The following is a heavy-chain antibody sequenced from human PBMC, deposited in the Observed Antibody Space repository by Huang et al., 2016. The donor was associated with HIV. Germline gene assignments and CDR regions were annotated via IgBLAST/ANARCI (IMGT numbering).Heavy chain of an antibody. V-gene: IGHV3-30*02. CDR3: ATDLGGYSFDY. Sequence: QEQLVESGGGVVQPGGSLRLSCATSGFSFSHYGMHWGRQAPGKGLDGVAFRRVDGGKKHYSDSAKGRFTISRDNSKKMLFLEMNSLRGDDTAFYYCATDLGGYSFDYWGQGALVSVSS. J-gene: IGHJ4*02. CDR2: RRVDGGKK. CDR1: GFSFSHYG. D-gene: IGHD2-21*02.